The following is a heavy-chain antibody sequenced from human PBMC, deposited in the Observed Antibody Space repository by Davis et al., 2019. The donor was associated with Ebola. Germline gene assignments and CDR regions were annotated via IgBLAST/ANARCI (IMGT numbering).Heavy chain of an antibody. D-gene: IGHD1-26*01. CDR3: ARGLSGSYENFDY. J-gene: IGHJ4*02. V-gene: IGHV4-59*01. CDR1: GGSISSYY. Sequence: PSETLSLTCTVSGGSISSYYWSWIRQPPGKGLEWIGYIYYSGSTNYNPSLKSRVTISVDTSKNQFSLKLSSVTAADTAVYYCARGLSGSYENFDYWGQGTLVTVSS. CDR2: IYYSGST.